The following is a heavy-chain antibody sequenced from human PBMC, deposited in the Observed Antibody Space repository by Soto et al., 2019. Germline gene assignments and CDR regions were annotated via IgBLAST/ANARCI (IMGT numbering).Heavy chain of an antibody. CDR1: GGTFSSYR. Sequence: QVQLVQSGAEVKKPGSSVKVSCKASGGTFSSYRINWVRQAPGQGLEWVGGIVPIYRTADYAQKFQGRVTITAAASARTSYMELRRLKSQDTAVYYCVRDSGAKLSSSWGQGTLVTVSS. J-gene: IGHJ4*02. D-gene: IGHD6-13*01. V-gene: IGHV1-69*01. CDR2: IVPIYRTA. CDR3: VRDSGAKLSSS.